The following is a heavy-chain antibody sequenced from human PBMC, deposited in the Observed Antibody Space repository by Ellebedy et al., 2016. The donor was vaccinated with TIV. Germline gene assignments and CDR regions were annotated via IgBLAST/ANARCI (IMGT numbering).Heavy chain of an antibody. D-gene: IGHD6-13*01. CDR1: GFTFSDYY. J-gene: IGHJ4*02. Sequence: GGSLRLSCAASGFTFSDYYMSWIRQAPGKGLEWVSYISSSGSTIYYADSVKGRFTISRDNAKNTLYLQMNSLRAEDTAVYYCAKDLVLIAGIAAAGETNFDYWGQGTLVTVSS. CDR3: AKDLVLIAGIAAAGETNFDY. CDR2: ISSSGSTI. V-gene: IGHV3-11*04.